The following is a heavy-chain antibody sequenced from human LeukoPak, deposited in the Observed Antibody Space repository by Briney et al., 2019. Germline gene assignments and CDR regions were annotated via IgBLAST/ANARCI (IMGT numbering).Heavy chain of an antibody. D-gene: IGHD3-22*01. CDR3: ARADYDTSAYYYTFDY. Sequence: PSETLSLTCTVSGDSISGYYWTWIRQPPGKGLEWIGYIYYRGSTNYNPSLKSRVTMSVDTSRNQFSLKLTSMTAADTAVYYCARADYDTSAYYYTFDYWGQGTLVTVSS. CDR1: GDSISGYY. J-gene: IGHJ4*02. V-gene: IGHV4-59*01. CDR2: IYYRGST.